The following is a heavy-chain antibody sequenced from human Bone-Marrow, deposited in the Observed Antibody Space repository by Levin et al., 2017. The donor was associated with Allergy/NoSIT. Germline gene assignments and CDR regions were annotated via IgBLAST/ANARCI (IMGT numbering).Heavy chain of an antibody. D-gene: IGHD4-17*01. CDR1: GFTFSTYW. J-gene: IGHJ4*02. CDR3: VHGAQPFDY. V-gene: IGHV3-7*01. Sequence: PGGSLRLSCAASGFTFSTYWMNWVRQAPGKGLEWVASIKRNGGDEYYVDSVKGRFTISRDNAKNSLFLQMNSLTAEDTAVYFCVHGAQPFDYWGRGTLVTVSS. CDR2: IKRNGGDE.